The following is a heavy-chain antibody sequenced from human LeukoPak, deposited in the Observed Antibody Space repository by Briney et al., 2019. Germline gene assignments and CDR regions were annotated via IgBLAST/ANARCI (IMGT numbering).Heavy chain of an antibody. Sequence: SETLSLTCSVSGDSISRSDSYWDWIRQPPGKGLEWIGTLYYSGRTYYNPSLTSRLSISVDTSKNQFSLKLSSVTAADTAVYYCARHGERGYYYYMDVWGKGTTVTVSS. CDR3: ARHGERGYYYYMDV. J-gene: IGHJ6*03. V-gene: IGHV4-39*01. D-gene: IGHD1-26*01. CDR1: GDSISRSDSY. CDR2: LYYSGRT.